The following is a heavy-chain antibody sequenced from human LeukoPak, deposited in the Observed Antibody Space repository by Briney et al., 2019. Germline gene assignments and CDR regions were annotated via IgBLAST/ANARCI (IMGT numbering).Heavy chain of an antibody. Sequence: GGSLRLSCAASGFTFSSYWMHWVRQAPGKGVVWVSRINSDGSSTSYADPVKGRFTISRDNAKNTLYLQMNSLRAEDTAVYYCASLLLWFGETEDYWGQGTLVTVSS. V-gene: IGHV3-74*01. D-gene: IGHD3-10*01. CDR2: INSDGSST. J-gene: IGHJ4*02. CDR1: GFTFSSYW. CDR3: ASLLLWFGETEDY.